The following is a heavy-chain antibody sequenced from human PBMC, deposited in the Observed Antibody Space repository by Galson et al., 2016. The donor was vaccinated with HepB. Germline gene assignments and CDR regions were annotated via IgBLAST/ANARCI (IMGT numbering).Heavy chain of an antibody. Sequence: SVKVSCKASGYMFSSYGISWVRQAPGQGLELMGWISAYSGDTDSEQKFHGRVTMTTDTSATTAYMELRSLRFDDTAVYYCARILVAADNNWFDPWGQGTLVTVSS. CDR1: GYMFSSYG. J-gene: IGHJ5*02. CDR3: ARILVAADNNWFDP. V-gene: IGHV1-18*01. CDR2: ISAYSGDT. D-gene: IGHD1-26*01.